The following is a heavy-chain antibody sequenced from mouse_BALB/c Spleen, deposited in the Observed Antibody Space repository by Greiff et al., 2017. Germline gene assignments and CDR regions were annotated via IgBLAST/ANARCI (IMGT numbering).Heavy chain of an antibody. V-gene: IGHV2-2*02. CDR2: IWSGGST. CDR3: ARNWDY. Sequence: QVQLQQSGPGLVQPSQCLSITCTVSGFSLTSYGVHWVRQSPGKGLEWLGVIWSGGSTDYNAAFISRLSISKDNSENHVFFKMNSLQANDTAIYYCARNWDYWGQGTTLTVSS. CDR1: GFSLTSYG. J-gene: IGHJ2*01.